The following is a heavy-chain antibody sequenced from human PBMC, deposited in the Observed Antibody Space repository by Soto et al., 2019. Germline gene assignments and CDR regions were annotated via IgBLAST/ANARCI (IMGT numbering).Heavy chain of an antibody. J-gene: IGHJ4*02. V-gene: IGHV2-5*02. CDR2: IYWDDDK. Sequence: QITLKESGPTLVKPTQTLTLTCTFSGFSLSTSGVGVGWIRQPPGKALEWLAVIYWDDDKRSSSSLKSRLTIIKDTSKNQVVLTMTNMHPVDTATYYCAHHPYYGLGTYSFDYWGQGILVTVSS. CDR3: AHHPYYGLGTYSFDY. D-gene: IGHD3-10*01. CDR1: GFSLSTSGVG.